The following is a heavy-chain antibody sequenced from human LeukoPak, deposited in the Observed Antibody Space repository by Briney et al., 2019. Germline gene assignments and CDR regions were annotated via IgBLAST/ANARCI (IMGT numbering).Heavy chain of an antibody. D-gene: IGHD2-15*01. J-gene: IGHJ5*02. CDR3: ATPEPRYCSGGSCYSGVKPFDP. Sequence: ASVKVSCKVSGYTLTELSMNWVRQAPGKGLEWMGDFDPEDGETNYAQKFQGRVTMTEDTSTDTAYMELSSLRSEDTAVYYCATPEPRYCSGGSCYSGVKPFDPWGQGTLVTVSS. V-gene: IGHV1-24*01. CDR2: FDPEDGET. CDR1: GYTLTELS.